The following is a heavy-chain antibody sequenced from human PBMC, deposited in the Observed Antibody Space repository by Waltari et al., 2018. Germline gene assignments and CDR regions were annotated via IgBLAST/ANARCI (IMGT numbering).Heavy chain of an antibody. V-gene: IGHV4-34*01. J-gene: IGHJ4*02. CDR3: ARGGTYYDFWSGYSPYDY. CDR1: GGSFSGYY. Sequence: QVQLQQWGAGLLQPSATLSLSCAVYGGSFSGYYWSWIRQPPGRGLEVIWEINHSRTTNPNPSLKIRVTIAVDTSKNQFSLKLSSGTAADTAVYYCARGGTYYDFWSGYSPYDYWGQGTLVTVSS. CDR2: INHSRTT. D-gene: IGHD3-3*01.